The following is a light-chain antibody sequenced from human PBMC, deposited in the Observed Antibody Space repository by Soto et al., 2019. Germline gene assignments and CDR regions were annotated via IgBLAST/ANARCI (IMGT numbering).Light chain of an antibody. CDR1: SSDVGGYNF. J-gene: IGLJ2*01. Sequence: QSVLTQPAPVSGSPGQSITISCTGTSSDVGGYNFVSWYQQHPGTAPKLMIYDVSNRPSGVSNRFSGSKSGNTASLTISGLQPEDEADYYCSSYTSSSTVVFGGGTKVTVL. CDR2: DVS. CDR3: SSYTSSSTVV. V-gene: IGLV2-14*01.